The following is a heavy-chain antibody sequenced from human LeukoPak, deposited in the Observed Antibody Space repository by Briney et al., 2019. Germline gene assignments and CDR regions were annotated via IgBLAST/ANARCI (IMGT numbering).Heavy chain of an antibody. D-gene: IGHD5-18*01. CDR1: GFTFSSYG. V-gene: IGHV3-30*18. CDR2: ISYDESNK. Sequence: GGSLRLSCAASGFTFSSYGMHWVRQAPGKGLEWVAVISYDESNKYYADSVKGRFTISRDNSKNTLYLQMNSLRAEDTAVYYCAKWVGSYGYYFDYWGQGTLVTVSS. CDR3: AKWVGSYGYYFDY. J-gene: IGHJ4*02.